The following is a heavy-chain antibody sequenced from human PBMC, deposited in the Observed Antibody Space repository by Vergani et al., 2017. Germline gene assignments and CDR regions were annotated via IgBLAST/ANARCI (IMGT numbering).Heavy chain of an antibody. CDR2: ISGSGGST. Sequence: PLLESRGGLVQPGGSLRLSCAASGFTFSSYAMSWVRQAPGKGLEWVSAISGSGGSTYYADSVKGRFTISRDNSKNTLYLQMNSLRAEDTAVYYCAKDSTYDSSGYYPSQYFQHWGQGTLVTVSS. CDR1: GFTFSSYA. CDR3: AKDSTYDSSGYYPSQYFQH. J-gene: IGHJ1*01. D-gene: IGHD3-22*01. V-gene: IGHV3-23*01.